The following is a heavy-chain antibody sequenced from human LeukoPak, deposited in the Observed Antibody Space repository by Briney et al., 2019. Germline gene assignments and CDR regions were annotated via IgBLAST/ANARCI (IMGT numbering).Heavy chain of an antibody. CDR2: ISWNSGSI. Sequence: GGSLRLSCAASGFTFDDYAMHWVRQAPGKGLEWVSGISWNSGSIGYADSVKGRFTISRDNAKNSLYLQMNSLRAEDTALYYCAKDKDWNYYYYYMDVWAKGPRSPSP. D-gene: IGHD3/OR15-3a*01. J-gene: IGHJ6*03. V-gene: IGHV3-9*01. CDR3: AKDKDWNYYYYYMDV. CDR1: GFTFDDYA.